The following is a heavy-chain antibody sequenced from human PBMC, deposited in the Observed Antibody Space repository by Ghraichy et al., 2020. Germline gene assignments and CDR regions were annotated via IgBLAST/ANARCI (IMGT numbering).Heavy chain of an antibody. Sequence: SVKVSCKASGFTFTRSAVQWVRQARGQGLEWIGRIAVGTGNTNYAQKFQERVTMTRDMSTSTAYMELRSLGSEDKAVYYCAAADPSTPELGSLITYFYYYGMDVWGQGTTVTISS. D-gene: IGHD1-14*01. CDR1: GFTFTRSA. CDR3: AAADPSTPELGSLITYFYYYGMDV. J-gene: IGHJ6*02. V-gene: IGHV1-58*01. CDR2: IAVGTGNT.